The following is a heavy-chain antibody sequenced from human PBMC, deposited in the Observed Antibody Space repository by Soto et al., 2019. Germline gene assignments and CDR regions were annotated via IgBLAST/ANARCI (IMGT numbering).Heavy chain of an antibody. Sequence: GGSLRLSCAASGFTFSDYYMSWIRQAPGKGLEWISYISSSGSTIYYADSVKGRFTMSRDNAKNSLYLQMNSLRAEDTAVYYCAKEGFGELFRPYYYYYMDVWGKGTTVTV. CDR2: ISSSGSTI. J-gene: IGHJ6*03. CDR1: GFTFSDYY. V-gene: IGHV3-11*01. D-gene: IGHD3-10*01. CDR3: AKEGFGELFRPYYYYYMDV.